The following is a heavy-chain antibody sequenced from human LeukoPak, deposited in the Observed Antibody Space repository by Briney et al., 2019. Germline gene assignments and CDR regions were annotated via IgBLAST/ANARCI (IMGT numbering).Heavy chain of an antibody. CDR3: ARGGMSSGYYDY. D-gene: IGHD3-22*01. Sequence: SQTLSLTCTVSGGSISSGDYYWSWIRQPPGKGLAWIGYIYYSGSTYYNPSLKSRVTISVDTSKNQFSLKLSSVTAADTAVYYCARGGMSSGYYDYWGQGTLLTVSS. CDR2: IYYSGST. V-gene: IGHV4-30-4*01. CDR1: GGSISSGDYY. J-gene: IGHJ4*02.